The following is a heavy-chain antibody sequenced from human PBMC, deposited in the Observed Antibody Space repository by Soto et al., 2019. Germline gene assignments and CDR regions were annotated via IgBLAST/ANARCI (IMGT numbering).Heavy chain of an antibody. V-gene: IGHV3-30*18. Sequence: GGSLRLSCAASGFSFSSYGIHWVRQAPGKGLEWGALISYDGDTTYYADSVKGRFTISRDNSKNTLYLQMNSLRAEDTAVYYCPKARAIYRHRDALDVWGQGTMVTISS. CDR1: GFSFSSYG. CDR3: PKARAIYRHRDALDV. J-gene: IGHJ3*01. D-gene: IGHD2-21*01. CDR2: ISYDGDTT.